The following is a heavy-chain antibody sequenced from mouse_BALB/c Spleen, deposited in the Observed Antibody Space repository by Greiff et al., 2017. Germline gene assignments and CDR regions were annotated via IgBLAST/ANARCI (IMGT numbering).Heavy chain of an antibody. V-gene: IGHV6-6*02. J-gene: IGHJ4*01. CDR2: IRLKSNNYAT. D-gene: IGHD2-14*01. CDR3: TRRYHYAMDY. CDR1: GFTFSNYW. Sequence: EVKLVESGGGLVQPGGSMKLSCVASGFTFSNYWMNWVRQSPEKGLEWVAEIRLKSNNYATHYAESVKGRFTISRDDSKSSVYLQMNNLRAEDTGIYYCTRRYHYAMDYWGQGTSVTVSS.